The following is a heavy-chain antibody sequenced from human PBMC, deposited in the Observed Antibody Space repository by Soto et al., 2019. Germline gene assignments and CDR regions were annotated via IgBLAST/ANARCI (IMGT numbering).Heavy chain of an antibody. D-gene: IGHD5-12*01. CDR3: ARLVATIGSFDY. Sequence: GGSLRLSCAASGFTVSSNYMSWVRQAPGKGLEWVSVIYSGGSTYYADSVKGRFTISRDNSKNTLYLQMNSLRAEDRAVYYCARLVATIGSFDYWGQGTLVTVSS. CDR1: GFTVSSNY. J-gene: IGHJ4*02. V-gene: IGHV3-66*01. CDR2: IYSGGST.